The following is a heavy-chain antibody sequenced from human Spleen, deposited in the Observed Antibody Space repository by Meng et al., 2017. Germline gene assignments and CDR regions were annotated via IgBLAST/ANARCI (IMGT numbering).Heavy chain of an antibody. V-gene: IGHV4-59*12. CDR3: ARGMIVVVVAATRYYNYGMDV. J-gene: IGHJ6*02. Sequence: SETLSLTCSVPGGSISRYYWSWIRQPPGQGLEWIGYIYYSGSTNYNPSLKSRVTILVDTSKNQFSLKLSSVTAADTALYYCARGMIVVVVAATRYYNYGMDVWGQGTTVTVSS. CDR1: GGSISRYY. CDR2: IYYSGST. D-gene: IGHD2-15*01.